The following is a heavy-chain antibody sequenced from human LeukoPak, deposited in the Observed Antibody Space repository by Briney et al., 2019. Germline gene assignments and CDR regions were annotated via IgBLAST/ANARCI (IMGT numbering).Heavy chain of an antibody. CDR1: GGSISSYY. J-gene: IGHJ4*02. V-gene: IGHV4-59*01. CDR2: IYYSGST. Sequence: SETLSLTCTVSGGSISSYYWSWIRQPPGKGPEWIGYIYYSGSTNYNPSLKSRVTISVDTSKNQFSLKLSSVTAADTAVYYCARGSQYYYDSSGYLDYWGQGTLVTVSS. D-gene: IGHD3-22*01. CDR3: ARGSQYYYDSSGYLDY.